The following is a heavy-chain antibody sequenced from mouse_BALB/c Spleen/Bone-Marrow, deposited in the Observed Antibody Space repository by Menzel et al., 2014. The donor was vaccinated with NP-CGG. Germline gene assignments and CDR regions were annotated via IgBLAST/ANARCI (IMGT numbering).Heavy chain of an antibody. CDR1: GYTFTSYY. CDR2: INPSNGGT. CDR3: TRLSLLRGYFDY. V-gene: IGHV1S81*02. Sequence: QVQLQQSGAELVKPGTSVKLSCKASGYTFTSYYIYWVKQRPGQGLKWIGEINPSNGGTNFNEKFKSKATLTVDKSSSTAYMQLSSLTSEDSAVYYCTRLSLLRGYFDYWGQGTTLTVSS. D-gene: IGHD1-2*01. J-gene: IGHJ2*01.